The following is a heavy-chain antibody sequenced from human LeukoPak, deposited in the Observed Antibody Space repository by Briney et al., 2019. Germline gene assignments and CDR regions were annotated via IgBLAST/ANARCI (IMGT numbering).Heavy chain of an antibody. D-gene: IGHD5-18*01. Sequence: PGGSLRFSCAASGFTFSNYWMHWVRQAPGKGLVWVSRINSDGSSTNYADSVKGRFTISRDNAKNTLYLQMNSLRAEDTAVYYCARDPHGYWWFDPWGQGTLVTVSS. J-gene: IGHJ5*02. CDR2: INSDGSST. V-gene: IGHV3-74*01. CDR3: ARDPHGYWWFDP. CDR1: GFTFSNYW.